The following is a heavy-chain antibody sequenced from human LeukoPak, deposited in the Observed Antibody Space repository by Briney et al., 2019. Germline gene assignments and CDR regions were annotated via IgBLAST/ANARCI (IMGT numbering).Heavy chain of an antibody. Sequence: ASVKVSCKASGYTFTGYHMHWVRQAPGQGLEWMGWINPNSGGTNYAQKFQGRVTITADESTSTAYMELSSLRSEDTAVYYCARALGYCSSTSCYRPYYYYMDVWGKGTTVTVSS. V-gene: IGHV1-2*02. D-gene: IGHD2-2*01. J-gene: IGHJ6*03. CDR2: INPNSGGT. CDR3: ARALGYCSSTSCYRPYYYYMDV. CDR1: GYTFTGYH.